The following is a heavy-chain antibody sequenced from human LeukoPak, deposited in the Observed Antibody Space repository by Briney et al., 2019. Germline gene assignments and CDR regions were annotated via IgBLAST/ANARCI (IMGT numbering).Heavy chain of an antibody. Sequence: SETLSLTCTVSGDSISSSSSYWGWIRQPPGEGLEWIGSIYYSGSTYYNTSLKSRVTISVDTSKNQFSLKLSSVTAADTAVYYCARGIAAAGPFDYWGQGTLVTVSS. CDR2: IYYSGST. CDR3: ARGIAAAGPFDY. D-gene: IGHD6-13*01. J-gene: IGHJ4*02. CDR1: GDSISSSSSY. V-gene: IGHV4-39*07.